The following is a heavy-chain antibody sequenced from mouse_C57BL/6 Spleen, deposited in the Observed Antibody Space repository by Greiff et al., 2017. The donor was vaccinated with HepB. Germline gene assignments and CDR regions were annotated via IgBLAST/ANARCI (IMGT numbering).Heavy chain of an antibody. J-gene: IGHJ1*03. CDR2: INPDSSTI. V-gene: IGHV4-1*01. CDR1: GIDFSRYW. D-gene: IGHD1-1*01. Sequence: EVKLLQSGGGLVQPGGSLKLSCAASGIDFSRYWMSWVRRAPGKGLEWIGEINPDSSTINYAPSLKDKFIISRDNAKNTLYLQMSKVRSEDTALYYCARPADYYGSSYWYFDVWGTGTTVTVSS. CDR3: ARPADYYGSSYWYFDV.